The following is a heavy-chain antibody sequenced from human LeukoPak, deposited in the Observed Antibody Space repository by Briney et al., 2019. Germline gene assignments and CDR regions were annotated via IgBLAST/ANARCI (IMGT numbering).Heavy chain of an antibody. CDR2: ISSSVTTI. CDR1: GFTFSDYY. CDR3: ARSSRGSGSYRTDY. V-gene: IGHV3-11*01. D-gene: IGHD3-10*01. Sequence: PGGSLRLSCAASGFTFSDYYMSWIRQPPRKGLEWDSYISSSVTTITYADSVKDRFSMSRDNAKNSLYLQMNSLRADDTAVYYCARSSRGSGSYRTDYWGQGTLVTVSS. J-gene: IGHJ4*02.